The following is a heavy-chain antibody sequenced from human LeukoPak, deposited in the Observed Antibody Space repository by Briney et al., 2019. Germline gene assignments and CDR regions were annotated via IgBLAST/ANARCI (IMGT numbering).Heavy chain of an antibody. Sequence: GGSLRLSCAASGFTFSSYWMSWDRQATGKGLKWVANIKQDGSEKYYVDSVKGRFTISRDNAKNSLYLQMNSLRAEDTAVYYCVRDPNYSENFDYWGQGALVTV. D-gene: IGHD2-21*01. CDR3: VRDPNYSENFDY. CDR2: IKQDGSEK. CDR1: GFTFSSYW. J-gene: IGHJ4*02. V-gene: IGHV3-7*01.